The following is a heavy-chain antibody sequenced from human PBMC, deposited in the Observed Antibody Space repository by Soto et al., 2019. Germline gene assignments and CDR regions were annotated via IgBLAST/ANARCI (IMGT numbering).Heavy chain of an antibody. Sequence: PGGSLRLSCAASGFAFSSYPMSWVRQAPGKGLEWVSGISGSGDGTYYADSVKGRFTISRDNSKNTLYLQMNSLRAEDTAVYYCVKRCDAGGCPDYWGQGTLVTVSS. CDR2: ISGSGDGT. J-gene: IGHJ4*02. CDR3: VKRCDAGGCPDY. D-gene: IGHD2-15*01. CDR1: GFAFSSYP. V-gene: IGHV3-23*01.